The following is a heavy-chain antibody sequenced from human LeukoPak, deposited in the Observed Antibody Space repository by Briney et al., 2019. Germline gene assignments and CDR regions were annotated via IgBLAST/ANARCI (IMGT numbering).Heavy chain of an antibody. CDR3: ARQRDSGSFHPSYFDI. V-gene: IGHV3-48*03. J-gene: IGHJ2*01. CDR1: GFGFSTYE. D-gene: IGHD1-26*01. CDR2: ISGSGNTV. Sequence: GGSLRPSCEASGFGFSTYEMNWVRQAPGKGLEWVSYISGSGNTVYYADSLKGRFSISRDNAKSSLYLQINSLRAEDTAVYYCARQRDSGSFHPSYFDIWGRGTLVTVSS.